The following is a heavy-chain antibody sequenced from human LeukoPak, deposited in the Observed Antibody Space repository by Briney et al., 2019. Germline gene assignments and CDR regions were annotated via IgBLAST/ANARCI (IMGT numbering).Heavy chain of an antibody. CDR3: ARGRGYDFWSGDPYNWFDP. Sequence: RASVKVSCKASGGTFSSYAISWVRQAPGQGLEWMGGIIPIFGTANYAQKFQGRVTITADESTSTAYMELSSLRSEDTAVYYCARGRGYDFWSGDPYNWFDPWGQGTLVTVSS. J-gene: IGHJ5*02. CDR1: GGTFSSYA. V-gene: IGHV1-69*13. CDR2: IIPIFGTA. D-gene: IGHD3-3*01.